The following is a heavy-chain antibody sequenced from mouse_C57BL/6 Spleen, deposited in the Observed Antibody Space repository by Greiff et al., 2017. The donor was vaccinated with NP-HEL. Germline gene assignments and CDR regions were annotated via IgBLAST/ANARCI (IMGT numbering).Heavy chain of an antibody. CDR1: GYTFTSYW. J-gene: IGHJ1*03. V-gene: IGHV1-69*01. D-gene: IGHD1-1*01. Sequence: QVQLQQPGAELVMPGASVKLSCKASGYTFTSYWMHWVKQRPGQGLEWIGEIDPSDSYTNYNQKFKGKSTLTVDKSSSTAYMQLSSLTSEDSAVYYCARSGVTTVVEHWYFDVWGTGTTVTVSS. CDR2: IDPSDSYT. CDR3: ARSGVTTVVEHWYFDV.